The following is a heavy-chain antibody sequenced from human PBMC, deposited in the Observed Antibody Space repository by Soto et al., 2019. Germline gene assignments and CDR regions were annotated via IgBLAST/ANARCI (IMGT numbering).Heavy chain of an antibody. D-gene: IGHD6-13*01. V-gene: IGHV1-2*02. Sequence: ASVKVSCKTSGYSFSDFYMHWVRQAPGQGLEWMGWINPENGDTNYAQKFQGRVTMTRDTSTNTDYMELGRLRSDDTAVYFCVRTRSSNWFGTWGQGTLVPVSS. CDR2: INPENGDT. J-gene: IGHJ5*02. CDR1: GYSFSDFY. CDR3: VRTRSSNWFGT.